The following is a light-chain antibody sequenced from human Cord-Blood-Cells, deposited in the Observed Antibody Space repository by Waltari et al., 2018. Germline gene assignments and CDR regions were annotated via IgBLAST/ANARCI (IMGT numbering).Light chain of an antibody. J-gene: IGKJ5*01. Sequence: AIRMTQSPSSLSASTGDRVTITCRASQGISSYLAWYQQKPGKAPKLLIYAASTLQSGVTSRCSGSGSGTDFTLTISCLQSEDFATYYCQQYYSYPTFGQGTRLEIK. V-gene: IGKV1-8*01. CDR2: AAS. CDR1: QGISSY. CDR3: QQYYSYPT.